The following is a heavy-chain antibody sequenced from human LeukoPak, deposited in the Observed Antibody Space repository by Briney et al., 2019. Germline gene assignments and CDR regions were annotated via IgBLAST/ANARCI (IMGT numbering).Heavy chain of an antibody. D-gene: IGHD4-23*01. Sequence: PSETLSLTCTVSGYSISSDYYWGWIRQPPGKGLEWIGSIYHSGSTNYNPSLKSRVTISVDTSKNQFSLKLSSVTAADTAVYYCASGYGGGDFDYWGQGTLVTVSS. CDR1: GYSISSDYY. V-gene: IGHV4-38-2*02. CDR2: IYHSGST. CDR3: ASGYGGGDFDY. J-gene: IGHJ4*02.